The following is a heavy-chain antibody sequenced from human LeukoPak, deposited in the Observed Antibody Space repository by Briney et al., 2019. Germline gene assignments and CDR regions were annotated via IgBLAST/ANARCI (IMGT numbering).Heavy chain of an antibody. CDR1: GYIFGTYW. J-gene: IGHJ4*02. CDR2: INEDGSIT. V-gene: IGHV3-74*01. Sequence: PGGSLRPSCTGSGYIFGTYWMHWVRQAPGSGLVWVSNINEDGSITNYAGSVEGRFTISRDNAKDTLFLQMNSLRAEDTAIYYCARDPRGNRDYWGQGTLVTVSS. CDR3: ARDPRGNRDY. D-gene: IGHD4-23*01.